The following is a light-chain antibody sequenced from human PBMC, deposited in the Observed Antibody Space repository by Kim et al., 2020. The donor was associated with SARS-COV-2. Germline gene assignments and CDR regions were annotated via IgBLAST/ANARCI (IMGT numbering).Light chain of an antibody. V-gene: IGLV2-14*03. CDR3: RSYTTSNTVI. CDR1: SSDVGAYDY. CDR2: DLS. J-gene: IGLJ2*01. Sequence: QSVLTQPASVSGSPGQSITISCTGTSSDVGAYDYVSWYQQHPGKAPKLTIFDLSHRPSGVPNRFSGSKSGNTASLTITGLQADDEADYYCRSYTTSNTVIFGGGTQLTVL.